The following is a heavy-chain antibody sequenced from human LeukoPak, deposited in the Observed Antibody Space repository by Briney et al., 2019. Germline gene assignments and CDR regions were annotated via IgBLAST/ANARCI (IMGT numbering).Heavy chain of an antibody. CDR2: IIPIFGTA. V-gene: IGHV1-69*01. J-gene: IGHJ4*02. Sequence: ASVKVSCKASGGTFSSYAISWVRQAPGQGLEWMGGIIPIFGTANYAQKFQGRVTITADDSTSTAYMELSSLRSEDTAVYYCARDYAGGSTGLWGQGTLVTVSS. CDR3: ARDYAGGSTGL. CDR1: GGTFSSYA. D-gene: IGHD1-26*01.